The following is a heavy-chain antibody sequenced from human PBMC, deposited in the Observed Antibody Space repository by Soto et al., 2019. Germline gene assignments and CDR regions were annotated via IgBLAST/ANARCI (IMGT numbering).Heavy chain of an antibody. V-gene: IGHV3-73*01. CDR1: GFTFSGSA. CDR2: IRSKAHTNAT. J-gene: IGHJ4*02. Sequence: GGSLRLSYAASGFTFSGSAMHWVRLASGKGLGWVGRIRSKAHTNATACPASLVGRFTISRDESKHTAYLQMNYLKTEDTAVYYCTKQGPGYCDNGVCKNNWGQGALVTVSS. D-gene: IGHD2-8*01. CDR3: TKQGPGYCDNGVCKNN.